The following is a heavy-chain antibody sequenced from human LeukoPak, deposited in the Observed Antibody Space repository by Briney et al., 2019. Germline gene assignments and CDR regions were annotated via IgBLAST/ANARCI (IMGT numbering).Heavy chain of an antibody. D-gene: IGHD2-2*01. CDR3: ATDSSLCPDS. J-gene: IGHJ5*01. V-gene: IGHV3-33*01. Sequence: PGGSLRLSCAASGFTFTNYGMHWVRQAPGKGLEWVAVIWYDGSNKYYADSVKGRFTISRDNSKNTLYLQMNSLRAGDTAVYYCATDSSLCPDSWGQGTLVTVSS. CDR1: GFTFTNYG. CDR2: IWYDGSNK.